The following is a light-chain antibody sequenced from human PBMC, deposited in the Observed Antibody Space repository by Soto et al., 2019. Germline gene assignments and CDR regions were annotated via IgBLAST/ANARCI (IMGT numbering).Light chain of an antibody. CDR2: DAS. CDR1: QSVSSY. J-gene: IGKJ2*01. CDR3: QQRSNWPPYT. V-gene: IGKV3-11*01. Sequence: EIVLTQSPATLSLSPGGRATLSCRASQSVSSYLAWYQQKPGQAPRLLIYDASNRATGIPARFSGSGSGTDFTLTISSLEPEDFAVYYCQQRSNWPPYTFGQGTKLEIK.